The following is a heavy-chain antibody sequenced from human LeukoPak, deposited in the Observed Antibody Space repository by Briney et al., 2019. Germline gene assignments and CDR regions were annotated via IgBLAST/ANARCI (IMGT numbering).Heavy chain of an antibody. Sequence: ASVKVSCKASGYTFTSYGISWVRQAPGQGLEWMGWISAYNGNTNYAQKLQGRVTMTTDTSTSTAYMELRSLRSDDTAVYYCARRGSYYDILTGVDAFDIWGQGTMVTVSS. V-gene: IGHV1-18*01. J-gene: IGHJ3*02. CDR2: ISAYNGNT. D-gene: IGHD3-9*01. CDR3: ARRGSYYDILTGVDAFDI. CDR1: GYTFTSYG.